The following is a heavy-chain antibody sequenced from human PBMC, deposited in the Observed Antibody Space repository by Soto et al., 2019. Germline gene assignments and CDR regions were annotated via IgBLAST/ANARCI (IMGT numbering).Heavy chain of an antibody. J-gene: IGHJ4*02. V-gene: IGHV4-39*01. CDR2: IYSSGRA. Sequence: QLQLQESGPGLVKPSETLSLTCTVSGGSISSSSYYWGWIRPPPGKGLEGIGSIYSSGRAYYNPSLKSRVTISLATSNTQCALKLSSVTAADTAVYYWARHVGDSLTGYFGTVGRYYFDYWGQGTLVTVSS. D-gene: IGHD3-9*01. CDR3: ARHVGDSLTGYFGTVGRYYFDY. CDR1: GGSISSSSYY.